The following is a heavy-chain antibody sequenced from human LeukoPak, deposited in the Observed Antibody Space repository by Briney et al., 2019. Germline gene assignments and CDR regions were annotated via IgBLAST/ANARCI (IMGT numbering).Heavy chain of an antibody. CDR3: ARTVVVVAAEFDY. CDR1: GFTFSSYA. V-gene: IGHV3-53*01. Sequence: GGSLRLSCAASGFTFSSYAMSRVRQAPGKGLEWVSVIYSGGSTYYADSVKGRFTISRDNSKNTLYLQMNSLRAEDTAVYYCARTVVVVAAEFDYWGQGTLVTVSS. D-gene: IGHD2-15*01. J-gene: IGHJ4*02. CDR2: IYSGGST.